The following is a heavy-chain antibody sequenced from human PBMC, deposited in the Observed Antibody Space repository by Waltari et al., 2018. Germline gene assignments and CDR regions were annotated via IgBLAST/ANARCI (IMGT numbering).Heavy chain of an antibody. J-gene: IGHJ4*02. D-gene: IGHD2-21*02. V-gene: IGHV5-51*03. CDR3: ARLSADGGNSPHLLDY. CDR2: IYPGDSDT. CDR1: GYLFHSYW. Sequence: EVQLVQSGAEVKAPAESLTFSCTGSGYLFHSYWIRGFRTMPGKGLEWMGIIYPGDSDTRYCPSCQGQATTSADKSSSTAYLQWSSLKASDTAMYYCARLSADGGNSPHLLDYWGQGTLVTVSS.